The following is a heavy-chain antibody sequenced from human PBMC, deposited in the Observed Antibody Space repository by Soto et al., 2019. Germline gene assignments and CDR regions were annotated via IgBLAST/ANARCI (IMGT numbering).Heavy chain of an antibody. CDR2: IYHSGIT. V-gene: IGHV4-30-2*01. Sequence: QLQLQESGSGLVKPSQTLSLTCAVSGGSISSGGYSWSWIRQPPGKGLEWIGYIYHSGITYYNPSRKIRVTTSVDRSKNHFSLKLSSVTAADTAVSSCASLTSSSATSYYFDYSGQVNLLTVSS. CDR1: GGSISSGGYS. CDR3: ASLTSSSATSYYFDY. D-gene: IGHD6-13*01. J-gene: IGHJ4*02.